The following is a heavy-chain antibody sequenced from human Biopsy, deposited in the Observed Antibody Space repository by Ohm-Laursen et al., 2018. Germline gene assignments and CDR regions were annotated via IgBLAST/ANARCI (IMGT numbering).Heavy chain of an antibody. CDR2: FRFEDRT. Sequence: GTLSLTWAVSGGSISNYFWTWIRQPPGKGLEWIGYFRFEDRTSYNSSLKSRVTISADMSKNQFSLRLSSVTAADTAVYYCALGGGSYVNFDYWGQGTLVTVSS. D-gene: IGHD1-26*01. CDR3: ALGGGSYVNFDY. CDR1: GGSISNYF. J-gene: IGHJ4*02. V-gene: IGHV4-59*01.